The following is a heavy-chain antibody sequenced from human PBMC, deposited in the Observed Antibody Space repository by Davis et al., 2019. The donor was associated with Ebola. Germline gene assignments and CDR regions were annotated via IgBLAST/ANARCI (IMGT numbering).Heavy chain of an antibody. CDR2: IIPIFGTA. CDR1: GGTFSSYA. V-gene: IGHV1-69*13. J-gene: IGHJ4*02. CDR3: ARDISRGSRGY. D-gene: IGHD3-16*01. Sequence: SVTVSCQASGGTFSSYAISWVRQAPGQGLEWMGGIIPIFGTANYAQKFQGRVTITADESTSTAYMELSSLRSEDTAVYYCARDISRGSRGYWGQGTLVTVSS.